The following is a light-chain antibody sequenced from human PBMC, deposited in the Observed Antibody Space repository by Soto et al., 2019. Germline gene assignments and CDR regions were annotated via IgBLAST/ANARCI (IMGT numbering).Light chain of an antibody. CDR3: QQYYSTPIT. Sequence: DIVMTQSPDSLAVSLGERATINCKSSQSVLYSSNNKNYLAWYQQKPGQPPKLLIYWASTRDSGVPVRFSGSGSESDFTLTISSLQAEDVAVYYCQQYYSTPITFGQGTRLEIK. CDR2: WAS. V-gene: IGKV4-1*01. J-gene: IGKJ5*01. CDR1: QSVLYSSNNKNY.